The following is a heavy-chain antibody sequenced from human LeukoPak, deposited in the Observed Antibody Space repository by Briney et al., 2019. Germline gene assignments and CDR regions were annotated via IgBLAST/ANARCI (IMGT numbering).Heavy chain of an antibody. V-gene: IGHV1-2*02. J-gene: IGHJ5*02. CDR2: INPNTGGT. D-gene: IGHD6-13*01. Sequence: ASVKVSCKASGYTFTGYYMHWVRQAPGQGLEWMGWINPNTGGTSYAQKFQGRVTMTRDTSISTAYMELSRLRSDDTAVYYCARGRIAAPLRWFDPWGQGTLVTVSS. CDR3: ARGRIAAPLRWFDP. CDR1: GYTFTGYY.